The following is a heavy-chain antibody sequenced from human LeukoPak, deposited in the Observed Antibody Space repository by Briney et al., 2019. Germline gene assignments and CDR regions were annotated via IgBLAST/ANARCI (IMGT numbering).Heavy chain of an antibody. CDR3: ARSSPGTIRGGWYFDL. CDR1: GYTFTNYN. J-gene: IGHJ2*01. CDR2: INPSTGGT. V-gene: IGHV1-46*01. Sequence: ASVKVSCKASGYTFTNYNLHWVRQAPGQGLEWMGVINPSTGGTGYAHKFQDRVTMTRDTSTSTVYMELSSLKSDDTVVYYCARSSPGTIRGGWYFDLWGRGTLVTVSS. D-gene: IGHD4-17*01.